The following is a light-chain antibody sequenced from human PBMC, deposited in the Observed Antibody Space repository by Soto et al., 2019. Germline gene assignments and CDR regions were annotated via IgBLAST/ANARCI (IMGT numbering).Light chain of an antibody. V-gene: IGKV1-39*01. CDR3: QQTYATAFT. CDR2: SAS. J-gene: IGKJ2*01. CDR1: QSILAY. Sequence: IQMTQSPSSLSASVGGRVTITCRASQSILAYLNWYQVKLGKPPRLLIFSASNLQSGVPPRFNGSGSGTDFALTIGGVEPDDVSTYYCQQTYATAFTFGQGTNL.